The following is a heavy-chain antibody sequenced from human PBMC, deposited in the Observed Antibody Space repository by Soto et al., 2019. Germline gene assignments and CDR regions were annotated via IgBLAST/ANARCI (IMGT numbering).Heavy chain of an antibody. CDR3: ARGVGLPGHLDI. V-gene: IGHV1-8*01. D-gene: IGHD1-26*01. Sequence: ASVKVSCEASGYTFTRYDINCVRQATGQGLEWMGWMNPNSGNTGYAQKFQGRVTMTRNTSISTAYMELSSLRSEDTAVYYCARGVGLPGHLDIWGQGTMVTVSS. CDR2: MNPNSGNT. J-gene: IGHJ3*02. CDR1: GYTFTRYD.